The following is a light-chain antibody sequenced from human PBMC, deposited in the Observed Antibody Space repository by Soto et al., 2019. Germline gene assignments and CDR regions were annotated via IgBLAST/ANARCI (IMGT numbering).Light chain of an antibody. V-gene: IGKV3-11*01. CDR3: QQRFKWPPE. CDR1: QSVNIN. CDR2: DGS. Sequence: EIVLTQSPATLSLSPGEGATLSCRASQSVNINLAWYQQKPGLAPRLVVYDGSHRATGIPARFSGSGSGTDFTLTIGRLEPEDFAVYYCQQRFKWPPEFGQGTRLEIK. J-gene: IGKJ5*01.